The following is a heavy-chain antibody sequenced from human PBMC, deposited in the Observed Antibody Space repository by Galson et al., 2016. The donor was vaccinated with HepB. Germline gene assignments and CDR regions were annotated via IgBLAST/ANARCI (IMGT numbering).Heavy chain of an antibody. CDR2: IKSEDDGGTS. V-gene: IGHV3-15*01. J-gene: IGHJ4*02. CDR1: GSNFTNAW. Sequence: SPRLSCAASGSNFTNAWMSWVRQVPGKRLEWVGRIKSEDDGGTSDYVAAVQGRFTISRDPSKNTLYLEMNRLRTDDTAVYYCTTGAYYDPFDYWGQGTLVTVSS. CDR3: TTGAYYDPFDY. D-gene: IGHD3-3*01.